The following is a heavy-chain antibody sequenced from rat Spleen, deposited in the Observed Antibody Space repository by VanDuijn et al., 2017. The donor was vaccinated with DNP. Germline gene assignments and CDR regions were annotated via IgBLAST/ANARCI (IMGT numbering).Heavy chain of an antibody. CDR1: GFSLTDYG. CDR3: TRESGGYVMDA. D-gene: IGHD4-3*01. J-gene: IGHJ4*01. Sequence: QVQLKESGPVLVQASETLSLTCTVSGFSLTDYGVIWVRQSPGKGLEWMGIIWGDGNTDYNSALKSRLSINRDTSKSQVFLKRNSLQTDDTAIYYCTRESGGYVMDAWGQGASVTVSS. CDR2: IWGDGNT. V-gene: IGHV2S75*01.